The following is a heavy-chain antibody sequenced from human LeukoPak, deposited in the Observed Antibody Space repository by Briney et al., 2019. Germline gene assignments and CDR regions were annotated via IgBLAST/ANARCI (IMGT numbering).Heavy chain of an antibody. CDR1: GYSFTSYW. V-gene: IGHV5-51*01. D-gene: IGHD2-15*01. Sequence: GESLKISCKGSGYSFTSYWIGWVRQMPGKGLEWMGSIYPDDSDTRYSPSFQGQVTISADKSISTAYLQWSSLKASDTAMYYCARRDCSGGSCYSAPGIWGQGTLVTVSS. J-gene: IGHJ4*02. CDR2: IYPDDSDT. CDR3: ARRDCSGGSCYSAPGI.